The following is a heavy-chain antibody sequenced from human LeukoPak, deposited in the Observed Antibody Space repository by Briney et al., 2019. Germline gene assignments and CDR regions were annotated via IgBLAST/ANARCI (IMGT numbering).Heavy chain of an antibody. D-gene: IGHD3-22*01. J-gene: IGHJ4*02. Sequence: SETLSLTCAVYGGSFSGYYWSWIRQPPGKGLEWIGEINHSGSTNYDPSLKSRVTISVDTSKNQFSPKLSSVTAADTAVYYCARGPTYYYDSSGIFRYWGQGTLVTVSS. CDR2: INHSGST. CDR1: GGSFSGYY. CDR3: ARGPTYYYDSSGIFRY. V-gene: IGHV4-34*01.